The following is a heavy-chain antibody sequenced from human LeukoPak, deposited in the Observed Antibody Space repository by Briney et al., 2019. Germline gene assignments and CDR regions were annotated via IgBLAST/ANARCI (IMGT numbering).Heavy chain of an antibody. CDR2: INTDGSST. D-gene: IGHD3-10*01. Sequence: GGSLRLSCAASGFTFSSYWMHWVRQAPGKGLLLVSRINTDGSSTSYADSVKGRFTISTDNAKNTLYLQMNSLRAEDTAVYYCAFGSGREGYMDVWGKGTTVTVSS. J-gene: IGHJ6*03. V-gene: IGHV3-74*01. CDR1: GFTFSSYW. CDR3: AFGSGREGYMDV.